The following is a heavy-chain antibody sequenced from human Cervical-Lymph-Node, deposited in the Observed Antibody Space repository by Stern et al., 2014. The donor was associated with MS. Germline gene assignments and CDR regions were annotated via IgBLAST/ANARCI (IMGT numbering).Heavy chain of an antibody. J-gene: IGHJ4*02. D-gene: IGHD3-10*01. CDR3: ARDNGLYYYGSGSYHFDY. CDR1: GFTFSSYS. V-gene: IGHV3-21*02. Sequence: EVQLVESGGGLVKPGGSLRLSCAASGFTFSSYSMNWVRQAPGKGLEWVSSISRSSSYIYYADSVKGRFTISRDNAKNSLYLQMNSLRAEDTAVYYCARDNGLYYYGSGSYHFDYWGQGTLVTVSS. CDR2: ISRSSSYI.